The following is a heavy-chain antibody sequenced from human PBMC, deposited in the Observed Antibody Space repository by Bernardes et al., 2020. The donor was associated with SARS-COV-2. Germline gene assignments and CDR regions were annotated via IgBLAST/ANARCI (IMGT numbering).Heavy chain of an antibody. CDR2: ISSSSSYI. D-gene: IGHD3-9*01. J-gene: IGHJ3*01. Sequence: GGSLRLSCAASGFTFSSYSMNWVRHAPGKGLEWVSSISSSSSYIYYADSVKGRFTISRDNAKNSLYLQMESLRAEDTAVYYCARDVGGTDWRFGFDVWGPGTMVHVSS. CDR1: GFTFSSYS. V-gene: IGHV3-21*01. CDR3: ARDVGGTDWRFGFDV.